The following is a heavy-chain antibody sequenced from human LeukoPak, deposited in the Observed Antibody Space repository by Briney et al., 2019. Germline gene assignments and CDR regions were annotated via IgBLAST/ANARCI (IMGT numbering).Heavy chain of an antibody. V-gene: IGHV3-23*01. D-gene: IGHD6-13*01. Sequence: GGSLRLSCSASGFPFSNYVMNWVREATGKGLESVSLICDFGASTYYVDSVKGRFTITRDNSKNTLYLQMNSLRAEDTAVYYCAKPRAIAEPGRSGFDFWGQGTLVTVSS. J-gene: IGHJ4*02. CDR1: GFPFSNYV. CDR2: ICDFGAST. CDR3: AKPRAIAEPGRSGFDF.